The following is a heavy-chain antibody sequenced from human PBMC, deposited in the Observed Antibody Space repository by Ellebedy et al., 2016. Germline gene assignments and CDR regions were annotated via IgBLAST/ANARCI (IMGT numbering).Heavy chain of an antibody. J-gene: IGHJ4*02. D-gene: IGHD6-13*01. CDR3: ARDWAWQQLVGTFDY. CDR1: GFSSSDYH. Sequence: GGSLRLSCAASGFSSSDYHMSWIRQAPGKGLEWISDINSSGGTIHHADSVKGRFTISRDNSKSTVHLQMNSLRPEDSAVYYCARDWAWQQLVGTFDYWGQGTLVTVSS. V-gene: IGHV3-11*04. CDR2: INSSGGTI.